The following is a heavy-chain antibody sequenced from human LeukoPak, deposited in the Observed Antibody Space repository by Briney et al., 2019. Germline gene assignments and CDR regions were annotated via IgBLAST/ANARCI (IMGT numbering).Heavy chain of an antibody. CDR2: IYDSGST. CDR3: ARDRDGGGSAFDI. CDR1: GGSISSYC. J-gene: IGHJ3*02. V-gene: IGHV4-59*01. D-gene: IGHD3-10*01. Sequence: SETLSLTCTVSGGSISSYCWSWIRQPPGKGLEWIGYIYDSGSTNYNPSLKSRVTISVDTSKNQFSLKLSSVTAADTAVYYCARDRDGGGSAFDIWGQGTMVTVSS.